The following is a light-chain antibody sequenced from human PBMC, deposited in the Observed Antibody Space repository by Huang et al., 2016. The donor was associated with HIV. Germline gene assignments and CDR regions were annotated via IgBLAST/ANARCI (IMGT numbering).Light chain of an antibody. CDR1: QTVLYTSSNKNF. CDR2: WAA. J-gene: IGKJ2*01. CDR3: QQYYATPYT. V-gene: IGKV4-1*01. Sequence: DIVMTQSPDSLAVSLGERATINCTSSQTVLYTSSNKNFLAWYQQKPGQSPKLLIYWAAARESGVPDRRSGSGSGTDFTLTVDSLQAEDVAVYYCQQYYATPYTFGQGTKLEIK.